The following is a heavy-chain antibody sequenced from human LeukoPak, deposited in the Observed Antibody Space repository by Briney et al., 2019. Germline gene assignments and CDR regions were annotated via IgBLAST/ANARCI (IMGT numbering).Heavy chain of an antibody. CDR2: ISGYNGNT. J-gene: IGHJ5*02. V-gene: IGHV1-18*01. Sequence: ASVKVSCKASGYTFTDYGITWVRQAPGQGLEWMGWISGYNGNTNSAQKLQGRVTVTTDTSTSTAYMELRSPKSDDTAVYYCARAATTTVTLGWFDPWGQGTLITVSS. CDR3: ARAATTTVTLGWFDP. D-gene: IGHD4-17*01. CDR1: GYTFTDYG.